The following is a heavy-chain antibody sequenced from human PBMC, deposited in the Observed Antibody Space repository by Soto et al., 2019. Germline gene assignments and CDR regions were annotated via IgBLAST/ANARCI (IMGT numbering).Heavy chain of an antibody. CDR2: IYYSGST. CDR3: ARGVDRQWADY. Sequence: PSETLSLTXTVSGGSLNAYFWTWIRQPPGKGLEWIGYIYYSGSTNYNPSLKSRVSISLHTSKNQFSLKLSSVTAADTAVYYCARGVDRQWADYWGQGTLVTVSS. J-gene: IGHJ4*02. D-gene: IGHD6-19*01. V-gene: IGHV4-59*01. CDR1: GGSLNAYF.